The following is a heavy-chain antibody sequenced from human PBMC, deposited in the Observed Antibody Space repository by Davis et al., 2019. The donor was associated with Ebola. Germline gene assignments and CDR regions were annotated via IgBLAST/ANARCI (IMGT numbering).Heavy chain of an antibody. CDR1: GGSFSGYY. CDR3: ARSPIYYYYGMDV. J-gene: IGHJ6*02. Sequence: MPSETLSLTCAVYGGSFSGYYWSWIRQPPGKGLEWIGEINHSGSTNYNPSLESRVTISVDTSKSQFSLKLSSVTAADTAVYYCARSPIYYYYGMDVWGQGTTVTVSS. V-gene: IGHV4-34*01. CDR2: INHSGST.